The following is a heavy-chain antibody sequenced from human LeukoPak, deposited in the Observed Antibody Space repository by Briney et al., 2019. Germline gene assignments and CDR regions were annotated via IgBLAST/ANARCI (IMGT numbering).Heavy chain of an antibody. CDR1: DVSISSYY. J-gene: IGHJ6*03. V-gene: IGHV4-59*01. CDR2: IYYSKTS. D-gene: IGHD3-10*01. CDR3: ARSPMGHHYYCYMDV. Sequence: SETLSLTCTVSDVSISSYYWRWLRQPPGKGLEWIAYIYYSKTSNYNPSLKSRVTISVDTSKNQFSLKMNSVTAADTAVYHCARSPMGHHYYCYMDVWGKGTTVTVSS.